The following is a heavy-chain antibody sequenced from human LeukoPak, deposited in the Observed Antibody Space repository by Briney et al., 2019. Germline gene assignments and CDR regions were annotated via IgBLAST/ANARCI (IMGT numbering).Heavy chain of an antibody. J-gene: IGHJ1*01. Sequence: GASVKVSCKASGGTFSSYAISWVRQAPGQGLEWMGGIIPIFGTANYAQKFQGRVTITADESTSTAYMELSSLRSEDTAVYYCASPQGWNKLRYFQHWGQGTLVTVSS. D-gene: IGHD1-1*01. CDR3: ASPQGWNKLRYFQH. CDR1: GGTFSSYA. V-gene: IGHV1-69*13. CDR2: IIPIFGTA.